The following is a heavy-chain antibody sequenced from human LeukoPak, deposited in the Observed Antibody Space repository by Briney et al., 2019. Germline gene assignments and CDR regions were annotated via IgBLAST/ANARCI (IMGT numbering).Heavy chain of an antibody. J-gene: IGHJ4*02. CDR3: ADITMIVVVMEDY. Sequence: SETLSLTCTVSGGSISSSSYYWGWIRQPPGKGLEWIGSIYYSGSTYYNPSLKSRVTISVDTSKNQFSLKLSSVTAADTAVYYCADITMIVVVMEDYWGQGTLVTVSS. CDR1: GGSISSSSYY. CDR2: IYYSGST. D-gene: IGHD3-22*01. V-gene: IGHV4-39*01.